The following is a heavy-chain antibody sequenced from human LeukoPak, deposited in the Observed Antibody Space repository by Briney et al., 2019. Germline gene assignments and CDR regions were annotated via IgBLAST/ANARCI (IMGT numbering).Heavy chain of an antibody. V-gene: IGHV4-61*08. CDR3: ARKYSSSSSEVFDY. CDR1: GGSISSGGYY. J-gene: IGHJ4*02. Sequence: PSETLSLTCTVSGGSISSGGYYWSWIRQPPGKGLEWIGYIYYSGSTNYNPSLKSRVTISVDTSKNQFSLKLSSVTAADTAVYYCARKYSSSSSEVFDYWGQGTLVTVSS. CDR2: IYYSGST. D-gene: IGHD6-6*01.